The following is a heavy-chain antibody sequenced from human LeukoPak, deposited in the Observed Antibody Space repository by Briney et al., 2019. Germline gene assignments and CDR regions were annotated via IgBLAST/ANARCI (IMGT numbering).Heavy chain of an antibody. CDR2: IYSGGST. V-gene: IGHV3-53*01. J-gene: IGHJ4*02. CDR3: ARLTVQRYFDY. Sequence: GGSLRLSCAASGFTVNSNYMSWVRQAPGKGLEWVSVIYSGGSTYYADSVKGRFTISRDNSKNTLYLQMNSLRAEDTAVYYCARLTVQRYFDYWGQGTLVTVSS. CDR1: GFTVNSNY. D-gene: IGHD4-17*01.